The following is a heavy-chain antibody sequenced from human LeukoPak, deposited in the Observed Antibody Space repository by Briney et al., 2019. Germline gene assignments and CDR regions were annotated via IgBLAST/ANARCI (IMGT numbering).Heavy chain of an antibody. V-gene: IGHV3-21*01. CDR2: IRSSGPSI. Sequence: GGSLRLSCAASGFTFSSYWMSWVRQAPGKGLEWVSYIRSSGPSIYYAGSVKGRFTISRDNTKNSLYLQMNSLRPEDTAVYYCARDGPAAGTEVDYWGQGTLVTVSS. CDR1: GFTFSSYW. J-gene: IGHJ4*02. CDR3: ARDGPAAGTEVDY. D-gene: IGHD6-13*01.